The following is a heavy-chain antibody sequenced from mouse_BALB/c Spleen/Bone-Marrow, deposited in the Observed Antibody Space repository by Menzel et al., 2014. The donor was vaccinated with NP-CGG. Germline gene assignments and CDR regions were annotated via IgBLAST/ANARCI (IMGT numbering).Heavy chain of an antibody. D-gene: IGHD1-1*01. CDR3: ARIYYYGRDY. Sequence: VKLMESGAELAKPGASVKMSCKASGYTFTNYWMHWVKQRPGQGLEWIGYINPSTGYTEYNRKFKDKATLTADKSSSTACMQLSSLTSEDSAVYYCARIYYYGRDYWGQGTTLTVSS. CDR2: INPSTGYT. V-gene: IGHV1-7*01. J-gene: IGHJ2*01. CDR1: GYTFTNYW.